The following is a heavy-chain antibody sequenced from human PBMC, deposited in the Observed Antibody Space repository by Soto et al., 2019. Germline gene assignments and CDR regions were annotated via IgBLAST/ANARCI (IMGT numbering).Heavy chain of an antibody. CDR1: GYTFSNYD. V-gene: IGHV1-8*01. CDR3: AKVSRKGSAIDFDY. J-gene: IGHJ4*02. D-gene: IGHD3-10*01. Sequence: QVQLVQSGAELKKPGASVKVSCKASGYTFSNYDMNWVRHATGQGPEWIGWVNPNNGDTGYAQKFQGRVTLTTDISTTTAYRELTSMRSEDTAIYYCAKVSRKGSAIDFDYWGQGTLITVSS. CDR2: VNPNNGDT.